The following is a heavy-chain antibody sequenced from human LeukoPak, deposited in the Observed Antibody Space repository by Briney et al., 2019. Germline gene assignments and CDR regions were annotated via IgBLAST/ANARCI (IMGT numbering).Heavy chain of an antibody. CDR1: GFTFSTYG. CDR3: ARGTLSIAALPLDY. CDR2: ISYDGSNK. D-gene: IGHD6-6*01. Sequence: GGSLRLSCAASGFTFSTYGMHWVRQAPGKGLEWVAVISYDGSNKYYADSVKGRFTISRDNSKNTLYLQMNSLRAEDTGVYYCARGTLSIAALPLDYWGQGTLVTVSS. V-gene: IGHV3-30*03. J-gene: IGHJ4*02.